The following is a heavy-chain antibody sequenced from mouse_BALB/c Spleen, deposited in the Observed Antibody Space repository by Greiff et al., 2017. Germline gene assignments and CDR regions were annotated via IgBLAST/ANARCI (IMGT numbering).Heavy chain of an antibody. CDR1: GFTFSSFG. CDR3: AREGLRWYFDV. CDR2: ISSGSSTI. Sequence: EVMLVESGGGLVQPGGSRKLSCAASGFTFSSFGMHWVRQAPEKGLEWVAYISSGSSTIYYADTVKGRFTISRDNPKNTLFLQMTSLRSEDTAMYYCAREGLRWYFDVWGAGTTVTVSS. V-gene: IGHV5-17*02. J-gene: IGHJ1*01. D-gene: IGHD1-1*01.